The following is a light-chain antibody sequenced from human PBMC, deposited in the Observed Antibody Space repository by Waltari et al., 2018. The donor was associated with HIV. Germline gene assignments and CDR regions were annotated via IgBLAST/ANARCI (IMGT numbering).Light chain of an antibody. CDR1: HSVTIH. J-gene: IGKJ1*01. Sequence: EIVMTQSPSTLSVSPLEKATLSCRASHSVTIHLALSLLQPDQAPRLLIYAASTRATGIPARFSGSGSGTEFTVTISSLQSEDFALLYCQQYNNWWTVGQGTKVESK. CDR3: QQYNNWWT. V-gene: IGKV3-15*01. CDR2: AAS.